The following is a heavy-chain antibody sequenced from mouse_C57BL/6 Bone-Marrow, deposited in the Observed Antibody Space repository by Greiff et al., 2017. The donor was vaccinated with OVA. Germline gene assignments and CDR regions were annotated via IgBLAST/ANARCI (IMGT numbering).Heavy chain of an antibody. D-gene: IGHD2-1*01. Sequence: EVQLQQSGAELVRPGASVKLSCTASGFNIKDDYMHWVKQRPEQGLEWIGWIDPENGDTEYASKFQGKATITADTSSNTAYLQLSSLTSEDTAVYYCTPYGNYAWFAYWGQGTLVTVSA. CDR1: GFNIKDDY. CDR2: IDPENGDT. V-gene: IGHV14-4*01. J-gene: IGHJ3*01. CDR3: TPYGNYAWFAY.